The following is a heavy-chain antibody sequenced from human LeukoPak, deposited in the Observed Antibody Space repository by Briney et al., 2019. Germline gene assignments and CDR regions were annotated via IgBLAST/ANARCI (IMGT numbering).Heavy chain of an antibody. CDR1: GFTFSSYA. Sequence: GGSLRLSCAASGFTFSSYAMSWVRQAPGKGLEWVSAISGSGGSTYYADSVKGRFTISRDNFKNTLYLQMNSLRAEDTAVYYCAKARLVSGYYFDYWGQGTLVTVSS. CDR3: AKARLVSGYYFDY. CDR2: ISGSGGST. J-gene: IGHJ4*02. V-gene: IGHV3-23*01. D-gene: IGHD6-19*01.